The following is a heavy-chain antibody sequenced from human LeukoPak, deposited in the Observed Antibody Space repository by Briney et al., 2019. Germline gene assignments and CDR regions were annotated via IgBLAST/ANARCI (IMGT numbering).Heavy chain of an antibody. CDR3: ARDIVATWAYYYYYYMDV. CDR1: GFTFSSYW. D-gene: IGHD5-12*01. J-gene: IGHJ6*03. Sequence: PGGSLRLSCAASGFTFSSYWMSWVRQAPGKGLEWVANIKQDGSEKYYVDSVKGRFTISRDNAKNSLYLQMNSLRAEDTAVCYCARDIVATWAYYYYYYMDVWGKGTTVTVSS. V-gene: IGHV3-7*01. CDR2: IKQDGSEK.